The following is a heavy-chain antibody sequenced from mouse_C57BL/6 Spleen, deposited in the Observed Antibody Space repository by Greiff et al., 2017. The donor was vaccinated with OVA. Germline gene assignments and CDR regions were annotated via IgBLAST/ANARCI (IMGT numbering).Heavy chain of an antibody. CDR3: ARGGYDLRDYFDY. Sequence: ESGPGLVKPSQSLSLTCSVTGYSITSGYYWNWIRQFPGNKLEWMGYISYDGSNNYNPSLKNRISITRDTSKNQFFLKLNSVTTEDTATYYCARGGYDLRDYFDYWGQGTTLTVSS. J-gene: IGHJ2*01. CDR1: GYSITSGYY. V-gene: IGHV3-6*01. D-gene: IGHD2-3*01. CDR2: ISYDGSN.